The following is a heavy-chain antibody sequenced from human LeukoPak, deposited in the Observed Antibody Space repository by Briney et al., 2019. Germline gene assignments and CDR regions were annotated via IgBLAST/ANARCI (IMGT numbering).Heavy chain of an antibody. J-gene: IGHJ6*03. V-gene: IGHV1-69*05. CDR2: IIPIFGTA. Sequence: GASVKVSCKASGGTFSSYAISWVRQAPGQGLEWVGGIIPIFGTANYAQKFQGRVTITTDESTSTAYMELSSLRSEDAAVYYCAREGIAVAGTGHYYYYMDVWGKGTTVTVSS. CDR3: AREGIAVAGTGHYYYYMDV. CDR1: GGTFSSYA. D-gene: IGHD6-19*01.